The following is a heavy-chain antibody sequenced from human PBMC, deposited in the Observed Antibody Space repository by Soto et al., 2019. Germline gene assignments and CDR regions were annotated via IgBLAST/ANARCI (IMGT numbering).Heavy chain of an antibody. CDR3: AKDSSDSSGWYYFDY. CDR1: GGSISSYY. V-gene: IGHV4-59*12. CDR2: IHYSGST. D-gene: IGHD6-19*01. J-gene: IGHJ4*02. Sequence: QVQLQESGPGLVKPSETLSLTCTVSGGSISSYYWSWIRQPPGKGLEWIGYIHYSGSTNYNPSLTSRVIISVDTSKNQFSLKLSSVTAADTAVYYCAKDSSDSSGWYYFDYWGQGTLVTVSS.